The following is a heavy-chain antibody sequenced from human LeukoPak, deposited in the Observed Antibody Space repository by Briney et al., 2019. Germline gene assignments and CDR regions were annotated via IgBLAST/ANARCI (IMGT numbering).Heavy chain of an antibody. V-gene: IGHV4-59*08. CDR1: GGSISAYY. J-gene: IGHJ4*01. CDR3: ARHGGSLGYFDY. D-gene: IGHD1-26*01. CDR2: VHDSGTT. Sequence: SKTLSLTCTVSGGSISAYYWSWIRQTPGKGLEWIGYVHDSGTTNYNPSLKGRVTISSDTSKNQFSLNLRSVSAAETATYYCARHGGSLGYFDYWGHGTLVTVSS.